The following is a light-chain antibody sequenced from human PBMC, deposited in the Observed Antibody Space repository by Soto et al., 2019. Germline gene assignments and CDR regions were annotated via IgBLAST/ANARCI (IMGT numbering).Light chain of an antibody. CDR2: DAS. V-gene: IGKV3-15*01. CDR1: QSVRSS. Sequence: EIVMTQSPGTLSVSPGERASLFCRASQSVRSSLAWYQQKPGQAPRLFIYDASTRATGIPARFSGSGSGTEFTLTISSLQAEDVAVYYCHQYYSTPRTFGHGTKVDIK. J-gene: IGKJ1*01. CDR3: HQYYSTPRT.